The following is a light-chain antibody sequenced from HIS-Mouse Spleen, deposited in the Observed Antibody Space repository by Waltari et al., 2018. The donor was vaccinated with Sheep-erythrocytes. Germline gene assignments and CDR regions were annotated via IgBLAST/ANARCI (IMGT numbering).Light chain of an antibody. CDR2: AAS. CDR1: QSISIY. CDR3: QQSYSTPQFT. J-gene: IGKJ3*01. V-gene: IGKV1-39*01. Sequence: DIQMTQSPSSLSASGGDRVNITCRASQSISIYLNWYQQKPGKAPKLLIYAASSLQSGVPSRFSGSGSGTDFTLTISSLQPEDFATYYCQQSYSTPQFTFGPGTKVDIK.